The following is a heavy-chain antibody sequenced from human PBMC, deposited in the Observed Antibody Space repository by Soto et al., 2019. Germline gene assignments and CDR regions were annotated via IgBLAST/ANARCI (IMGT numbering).Heavy chain of an antibody. Sequence: LRLSCAASGFTFSSYWMHWVRQAPGKGLVWVSRINNDGSNTGYADSVKGRFTISRDNAKNTLYLQMNSLGAEDTAVYYCARDRFSNTWNNWFDPWGQGTLVTVSS. CDR3: ARDRFSNTWNNWFDP. CDR1: GFTFSSYW. D-gene: IGHD6-13*01. V-gene: IGHV3-74*01. J-gene: IGHJ5*02. CDR2: INNDGSNT.